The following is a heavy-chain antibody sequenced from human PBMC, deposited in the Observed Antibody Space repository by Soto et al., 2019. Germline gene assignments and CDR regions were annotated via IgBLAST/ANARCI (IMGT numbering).Heavy chain of an antibody. CDR3: ARGGYYDSSGARNYHYYGMDV. V-gene: IGHV1-18*01. D-gene: IGHD3-22*01. Sequence: ASVKVSFKASGYTFTSYGISWVRQAPGQGLEWMGWISAYNDDTKYAQRLQGRVTMTTDTSTRTAYMDIRGLRSDDTAIYYCARGGYYDSSGARNYHYYGMDVWGQGTTVTVSS. CDR2: ISAYNDDT. J-gene: IGHJ6*02. CDR1: GYTFTSYG.